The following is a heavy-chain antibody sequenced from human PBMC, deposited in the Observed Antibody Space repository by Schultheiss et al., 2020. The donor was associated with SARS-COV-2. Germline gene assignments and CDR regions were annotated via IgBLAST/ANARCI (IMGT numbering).Heavy chain of an antibody. J-gene: IGHJ6*02. CDR2: IHYSEKA. CDR3: ARASKEQQLSYGMGV. D-gene: IGHD6-13*01. V-gene: IGHV4-59*05. CDR1: GGSISSYY. Sequence: SETLSLTCTVSGGSISSYYWSWIRQPPGKGLEWIGSIHYSEKAYYKPSLKSRVSISVDTSKNQFSLKLSSVTATDTAVYYCARASKEQQLSYGMGVWGQGTTVTVSS.